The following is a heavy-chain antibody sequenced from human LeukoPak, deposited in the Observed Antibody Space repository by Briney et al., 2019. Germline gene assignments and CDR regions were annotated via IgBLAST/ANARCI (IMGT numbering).Heavy chain of an antibody. CDR3: AREGFPSTSFHYYYYYMDV. CDR1: GFTFSSYS. CDR2: ISSSSSYI. D-gene: IGHD2-2*01. J-gene: IGHJ6*03. V-gene: IGHV3-21*01. Sequence: GGSLRLSCAASGFTFSSYSMNWVRQAPGKGLEWVSSISSSSSYIYYADSVKGRFTISRDNAKNSLYLQMNSLRAEDTAVYYCAREGFPSTSFHYYYYYMDVWGKGTTITVSS.